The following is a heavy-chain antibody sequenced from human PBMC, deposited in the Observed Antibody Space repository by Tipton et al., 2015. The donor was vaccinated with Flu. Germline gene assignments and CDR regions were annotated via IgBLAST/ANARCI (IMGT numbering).Heavy chain of an antibody. J-gene: IGHJ4*02. V-gene: IGHV4-39*07. Sequence: LRLSCTVSGGSISSSSYYWGWIRQPPGKGLEWIGSIYYSGSTYYNPSLKSRVTISVDTSKNQFSLKLSSVTAADTAVYYCARGVDSSGWYDYWGQGTLVTVSS. CDR1: GGSISSSSYY. CDR3: ARGVDSSGWYDY. D-gene: IGHD6-19*01. CDR2: IYYSGST.